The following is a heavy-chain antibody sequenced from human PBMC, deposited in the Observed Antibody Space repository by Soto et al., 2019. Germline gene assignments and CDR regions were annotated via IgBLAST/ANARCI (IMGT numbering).Heavy chain of an antibody. Sequence: QVQLQQWGAGLLKPSETLSLTCAVYGGSFSGYYWSWIRQPPGKGLEWIGEINHRGSTNYNPSLKSRVTMSVDTSKIQVSLKLSSVTAADTAVYYCARGQAVDDFWSGLYYYYYMDVWGKGTTVTVSS. CDR3: ARGQAVDDFWSGLYYYYYMDV. CDR1: GGSFSGYY. CDR2: INHRGST. J-gene: IGHJ6*03. D-gene: IGHD3-3*01. V-gene: IGHV4-34*01.